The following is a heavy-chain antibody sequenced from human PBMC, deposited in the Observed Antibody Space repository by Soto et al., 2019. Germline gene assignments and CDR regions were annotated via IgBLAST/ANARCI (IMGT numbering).Heavy chain of an antibody. D-gene: IGHD1-26*01. CDR2: IYYSGST. Sequence: SETLSPTCTVSFGSLSRYYWICIRQPPCKGLEWIGYIYYSGSTNYNPSLKSRVTISVDTSKNQFSLKLSSVTAADTAVYYCARAPNGMVKYYYYGMDVWGQGTTVTVSS. CDR3: ARAPNGMVKYYYYGMDV. CDR1: FGSLSRYY. V-gene: IGHV4-59*01. J-gene: IGHJ6*02.